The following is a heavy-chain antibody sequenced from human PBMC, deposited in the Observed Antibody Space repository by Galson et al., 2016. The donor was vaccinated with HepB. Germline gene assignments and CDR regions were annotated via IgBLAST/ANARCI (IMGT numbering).Heavy chain of an antibody. V-gene: IGHV3-30*18. CDR3: AKRHEYCPAVGCSVDY. Sequence: SLRLSCAASGFTFSGYGMHWVRQAPGKGLEWVAADSMDGRRKFYADSVKGRFTISRDNSNNMLFLQMSSLRADDTAVYYCAKRHEYCPAVGCSVDYWGQGTLVFVSS. J-gene: IGHJ4*02. CDR1: GFTFSGYG. CDR2: DSMDGRRK. D-gene: IGHD2/OR15-2a*01.